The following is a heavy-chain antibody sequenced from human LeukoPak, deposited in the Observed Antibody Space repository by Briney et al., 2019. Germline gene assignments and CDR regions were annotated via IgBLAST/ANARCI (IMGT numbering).Heavy chain of an antibody. CDR1: GFTVSSNY. V-gene: IGHV3-53*01. Sequence: GGSLRLSCAASGFTVSSNYMNWVRQAPGKGLEWVSVIYSGGSTYYADSVKGRFTISRDNSKNTLHLQMNSLRAEDTAVYYCARGRGYSYGYSYYIDVWGKGTTVTVSS. CDR2: IYSGGST. CDR3: ARGRGYSYGYSYYIDV. J-gene: IGHJ6*03. D-gene: IGHD5-18*01.